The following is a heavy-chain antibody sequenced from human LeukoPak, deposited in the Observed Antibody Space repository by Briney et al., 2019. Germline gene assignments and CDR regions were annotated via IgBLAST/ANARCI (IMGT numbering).Heavy chain of an antibody. CDR2: ISTDGNTT. D-gene: IGHD3-10*01. V-gene: IGHV3-74*01. CDR1: GFTFSNYW. J-gene: IGHJ4*02. Sequence: GGSLRLSCAASGFTFSNYWMHWARQGSGKGLAWVSRISTDGNTTNYADSVKGRFTISRDNAKNTLYLQMSSLTAEDTAVYYCTRDVGFYGSGSYYRDWGQGSLVTVSS. CDR3: TRDVGFYGSGSYYRD.